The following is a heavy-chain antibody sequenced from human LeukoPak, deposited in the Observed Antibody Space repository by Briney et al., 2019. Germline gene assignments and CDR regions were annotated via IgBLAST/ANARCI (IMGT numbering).Heavy chain of an antibody. Sequence: GSLRLSCEASGFTFSRYWMHWVRQTPGKGLMWVARIKRDGSTIYADSVKGRFTISRDNSNNKVYLQINSLRPEDTALYYCARDKSYFGSGNYHYFDSWGQEALVIVSS. V-gene: IGHV3-74*01. CDR1: GFTFSRYW. CDR2: IKRDGST. CDR3: ARDKSYFGSGNYHYFDS. D-gene: IGHD3-10*01. J-gene: IGHJ4*02.